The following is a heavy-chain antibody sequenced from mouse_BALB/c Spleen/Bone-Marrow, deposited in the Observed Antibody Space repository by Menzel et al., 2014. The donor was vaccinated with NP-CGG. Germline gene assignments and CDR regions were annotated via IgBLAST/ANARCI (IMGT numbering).Heavy chain of an antibody. D-gene: IGHD2-14*01. Sequence: QVQLQQSGAELVKPGASVKLSCKASGYTFTSYWMHWVKQRPGQGLEWIGEIDPSDSYTNYNQKFEGRATLTVDKSSSTAYMQLSSLTSEDSAVYYCARGYAGWTDHWGQGTTLTVSS. V-gene: IGHV1-69*02. CDR2: IDPSDSYT. J-gene: IGHJ2*01. CDR3: ARGYAGWTDH. CDR1: GYTFTSYW.